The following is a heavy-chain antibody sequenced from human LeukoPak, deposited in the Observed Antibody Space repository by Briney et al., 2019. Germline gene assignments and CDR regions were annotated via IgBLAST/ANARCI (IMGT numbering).Heavy chain of an antibody. J-gene: IGHJ3*02. D-gene: IGHD3-10*01. CDR1: GGSITTYY. V-gene: IGHV4-59*01. CDR3: ARAGEYSGSGPSWAFDI. CDR2: IYSSGNT. Sequence: PSETLSLTCSLSGGSITTYYWSWIRQPPGKGREGLAWIYSSGNTDHNPSLQRRGPISLGTSNNQFSLRLTSVTASDTAVYYCARAGEYSGSGPSWAFDIWGQGTMVTVSS.